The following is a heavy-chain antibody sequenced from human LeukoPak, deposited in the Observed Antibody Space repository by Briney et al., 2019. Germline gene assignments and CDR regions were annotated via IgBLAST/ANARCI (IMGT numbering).Heavy chain of an antibody. Sequence: GGSLRLSCAASGFTFSSYGTHWVRQAPGKGLEWVAFIWSDGSDQYYADSVKGRFTISRDNSRNTVFLQMNSLRSEDTAVYYCAKVPNYWGQGTLVTVSS. CDR1: GFTFSSYG. CDR2: IWSDGSDQ. CDR3: AKVPNY. V-gene: IGHV3-30*02. J-gene: IGHJ4*02.